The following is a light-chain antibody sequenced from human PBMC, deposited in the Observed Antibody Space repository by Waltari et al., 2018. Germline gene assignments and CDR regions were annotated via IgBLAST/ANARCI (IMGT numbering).Light chain of an antibody. CDR1: QSVSSY. J-gene: IGKJ4*01. V-gene: IGKV3-11*01. Sequence: EIVLTQSPATLSLSPGERATLPRRASQSVSSYLAWYQQKPGQAPRLPIYDASNRATGIPARFSGSGSGTDFTLTISSLEPEDFAVYYCQQRSNWLTFGGGTKVESK. CDR2: DAS. CDR3: QQRSNWLT.